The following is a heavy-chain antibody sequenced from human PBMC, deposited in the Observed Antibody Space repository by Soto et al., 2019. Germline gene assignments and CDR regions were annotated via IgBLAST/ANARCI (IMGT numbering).Heavy chain of an antibody. CDR3: DREIVGAINY. Sequence: EVQLVESGGGVVQPGRSLRISCAASGFPFDDYAMHWFRQAPGKGLEWVSGISWNSGKIGYADSVKGRFPITRDNANNSLYLQLNTLTPEDTAFYYCDREIVGAINYWGQGALVTVSS. D-gene: IGHD1-26*01. CDR2: ISWNSGKI. CDR1: GFPFDDYA. J-gene: IGHJ4*02. V-gene: IGHV3-9*01.